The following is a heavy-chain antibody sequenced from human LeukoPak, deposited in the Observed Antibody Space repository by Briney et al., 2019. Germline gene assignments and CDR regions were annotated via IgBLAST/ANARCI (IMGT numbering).Heavy chain of an antibody. CDR1: GGTFSSYA. Sequence: GASVKVSCKASGGTFSSYAISWVRQAPGQGLEWMGGIIPIFGTANYAQKFQGRVTITADESTSTAYMELSSLRSEDTAVYYCARAPKYDFWSGYSDYWGQGTLVTVSS. J-gene: IGHJ4*02. V-gene: IGHV1-69*13. D-gene: IGHD3-3*01. CDR2: IIPIFGTA. CDR3: ARAPKYDFWSGYSDY.